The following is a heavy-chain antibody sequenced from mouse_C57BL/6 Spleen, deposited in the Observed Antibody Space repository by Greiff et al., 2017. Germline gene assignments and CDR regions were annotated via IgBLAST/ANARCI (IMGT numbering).Heavy chain of an antibody. CDR1: GFNIKDYY. V-gene: IGHV14-1*01. CDR3: TTTKDYGSSDWFAY. Sequence: EVQGVESGAELVRPGASVKLSCTASGFNIKDYYMHWVKQRPEQGQEWIGRIDPEDGDPEYAPKFQGKATMTSDTSSNTAYLQLSSLTSEDTAVYYCTTTKDYGSSDWFAYWGQGTLVTVSA. J-gene: IGHJ3*01. D-gene: IGHD1-1*01. CDR2: IDPEDGDP.